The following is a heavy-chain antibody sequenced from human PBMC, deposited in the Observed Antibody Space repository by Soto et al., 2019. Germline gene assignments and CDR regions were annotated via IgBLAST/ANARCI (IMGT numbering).Heavy chain of an antibody. CDR1: GFTFSSYW. D-gene: IGHD3-9*01. Sequence: GGSLRLSCAASGFTFSSYWMSWVRQAPGKGLEWVANIKQDGSEKYYVDSVKGRFTITRDNAKNSLYLQMNSLRAEDTAVYYCASLRYFDWLLSYYFDYWGQGTLVTVSS. J-gene: IGHJ4*02. V-gene: IGHV3-7*03. CDR2: IKQDGSEK. CDR3: ASLRYFDWLLSYYFDY.